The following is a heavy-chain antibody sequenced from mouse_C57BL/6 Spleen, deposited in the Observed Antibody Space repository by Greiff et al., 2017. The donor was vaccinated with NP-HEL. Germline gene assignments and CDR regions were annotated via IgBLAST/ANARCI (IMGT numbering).Heavy chain of an antibody. CDR1: GFSLTSYG. CDR3: ATPYGYDNWYFDV. Sequence: QVQLKQSGPGLVQPSQSLSITCTVSGFSLTSYGVHWVRQSPGKGLEWLGVIWSGGSTDYNAAFISRLSISKDNSKSQVFFKMNSLQADETAIYYCATPYGYDNWYFDVWGTGTTVTVSS. V-gene: IGHV2-2*01. D-gene: IGHD2-2*01. CDR2: IWSGGST. J-gene: IGHJ1*03.